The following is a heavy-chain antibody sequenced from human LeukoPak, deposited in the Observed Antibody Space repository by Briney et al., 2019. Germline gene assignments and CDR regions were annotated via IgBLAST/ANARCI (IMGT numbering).Heavy chain of an antibody. J-gene: IGHJ4*02. Sequence: ASVKVSCKASGYTFTSYGISWVRQAPGQGLEWMGWISAYNGNTNYAQKLQGRVTMTTDTSTSTAYMELRSLRSEDTAVYYCAAAPYSSTYGYFDYWGQGTLVTVSS. CDR1: GYTFTSYG. D-gene: IGHD6-13*01. CDR2: ISAYNGNT. V-gene: IGHV1-18*01. CDR3: AAAPYSSTYGYFDY.